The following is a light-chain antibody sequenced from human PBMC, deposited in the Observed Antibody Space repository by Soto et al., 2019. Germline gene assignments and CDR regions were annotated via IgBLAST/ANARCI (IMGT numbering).Light chain of an antibody. Sequence: QSVLTQPASVSGSPGQSITISCTGVSSDVGGYYFVSWYQHHSGKAPKLMIYEGSKRPSGVSHRFSGSKSDNTASLTISGLQAEDEADYYCCSYANTATVFGAGTKVTVL. CDR1: SSDVGGYYF. CDR3: CSYANTATV. J-gene: IGLJ3*02. CDR2: EGS. V-gene: IGLV2-23*01.